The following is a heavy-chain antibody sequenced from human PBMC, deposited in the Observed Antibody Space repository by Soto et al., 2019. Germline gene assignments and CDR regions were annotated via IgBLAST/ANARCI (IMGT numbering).Heavy chain of an antibody. CDR2: ISSSSSTI. Sequence: GGSLRLSCAASGXTFSSYSMNWVRQAPGKGLEWVSYISSSSSTIYYADSVKGRFTISRDNAKNSLYLQMNSLRDEDTAVYYCARTNVASLYYGMDVWGQGTTVTVSS. CDR1: GXTFSSYS. CDR3: ARTNVASLYYGMDV. D-gene: IGHD2-8*01. J-gene: IGHJ6*02. V-gene: IGHV3-48*02.